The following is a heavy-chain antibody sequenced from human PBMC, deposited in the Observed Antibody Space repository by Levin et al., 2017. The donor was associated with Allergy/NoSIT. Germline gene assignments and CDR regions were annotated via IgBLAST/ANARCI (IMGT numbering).Heavy chain of an antibody. CDR2: ISGSGGST. Sequence: GESLKISCAASGFTFSSYAMSWVRQAPGKGLEWVSAISGSGGSTYYADSVKGRFTISRDNSKNTLYLQMNSLRAEDTAVYYCAKYREVLLSWGQGTLVTVSS. D-gene: IGHD3-10*01. CDR1: GFTFSSYA. J-gene: IGHJ4*02. CDR3: AKYREVLLS. V-gene: IGHV3-23*01.